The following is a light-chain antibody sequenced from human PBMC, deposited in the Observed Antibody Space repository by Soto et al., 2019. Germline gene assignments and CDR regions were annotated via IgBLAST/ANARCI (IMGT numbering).Light chain of an antibody. CDR2: EVS. V-gene: IGLV2-14*01. Sequence: QSALTQPASVSGSPGQSITISCTGTSSDVGGYNYVSWYQQHPGKTPKLMIYEVSNRPSGVSNRFSGSKSGNTASLTISGLQAEDEADYYCSSYTSSSTPSSYVFGTGTQLTVL. CDR3: SSYTSSSTPSSYV. CDR1: SSDVGGYNY. J-gene: IGLJ1*01.